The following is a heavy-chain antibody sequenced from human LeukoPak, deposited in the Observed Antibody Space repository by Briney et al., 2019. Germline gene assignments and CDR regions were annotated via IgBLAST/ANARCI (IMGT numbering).Heavy chain of an antibody. Sequence: GGSLRLSCAASGFTFSSYAMSWVRQAPGKGLEWVSAISGNGGTTYYADPVKGRVTISRDKSKNTVFLAMSSLRAGDAALYYCAKSSIAAGRADSFDYWGQGTLVTVSS. CDR2: ISGNGGTT. CDR3: AKSSIAAGRADSFDY. J-gene: IGHJ4*02. D-gene: IGHD6-13*01. CDR1: GFTFSSYA. V-gene: IGHV3-23*01.